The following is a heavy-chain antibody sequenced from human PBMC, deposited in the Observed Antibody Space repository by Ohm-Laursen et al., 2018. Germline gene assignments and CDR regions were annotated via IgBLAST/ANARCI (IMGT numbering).Heavy chain of an antibody. Sequence: SLRLSCTASGFTFNNFGMHWVRQAPGKGLEWVAVVSYDERYKNYVDSVKGRFTVSRDNSKDTLYLQMNSLRAEDTAVYYCVKSPRLLDYRGQGTLVTVSS. J-gene: IGHJ4*02. CDR2: VSYDERYK. CDR1: GFTFNNFG. D-gene: IGHD4-11*01. CDR3: VKSPRLLDY. V-gene: IGHV3-30*18.